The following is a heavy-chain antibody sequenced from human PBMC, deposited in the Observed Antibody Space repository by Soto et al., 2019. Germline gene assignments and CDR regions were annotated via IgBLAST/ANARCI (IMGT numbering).Heavy chain of an antibody. J-gene: IGHJ6*02. D-gene: IGHD3-10*01. CDR2: INHSGST. V-gene: IGHV4-34*01. CDR3: ARYYYGSGSYFSPGMDV. CDR1: GGSFSGYY. Sequence: SETLSLTCAVYGGSFSGYYWSWIRQPPGKGLEWIGEINHSGSTNYNPSLKSRDTISVDTSKNQFSLKLSSVTAADTAVYYCARYYYGSGSYFSPGMDVWGQGTTVTVSS.